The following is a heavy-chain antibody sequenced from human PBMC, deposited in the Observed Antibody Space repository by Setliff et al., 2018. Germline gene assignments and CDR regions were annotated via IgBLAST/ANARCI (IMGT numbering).Heavy chain of an antibody. CDR2: IRSKVYGGTT. V-gene: IGHV3-49*04. CDR1: GFIFGDYA. Sequence: GGSLRLSCTTSGFIFGDYAMSWVRQAPGKGLEWVGFIRSKVYGGTTVYAASVKGRFSISRDDSKSVAFLQMNSLKTEDSGMYYCVRGFQMGKTYFDFWGRGALVTVSS. CDR3: VRGFQMGKTYFDF. D-gene: IGHD1-26*01. J-gene: IGHJ4*02.